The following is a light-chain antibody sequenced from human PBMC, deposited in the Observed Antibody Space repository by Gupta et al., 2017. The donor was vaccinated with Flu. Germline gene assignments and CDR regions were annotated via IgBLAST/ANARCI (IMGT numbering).Light chain of an antibody. Sequence: ITCIGSISGIGSSDYFSWYQQHPGKAPKLILVEVSRRRGGISDRFSGSKSGDTASLTIAGLLAEDEAFYYCSSYARTNTVVVFGGGTKLTVL. CDR1: ISGIGSSDY. CDR3: SSYARTNTVVV. V-gene: IGLV2-14*03. J-gene: IGLJ2*01. CDR2: EVS.